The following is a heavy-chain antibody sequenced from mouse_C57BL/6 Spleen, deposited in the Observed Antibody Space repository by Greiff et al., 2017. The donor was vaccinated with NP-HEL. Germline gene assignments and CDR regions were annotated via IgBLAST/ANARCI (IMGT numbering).Heavy chain of an antibody. CDR3: ARDHYGSSRAMDY. CDR2: INPSTGGT. V-gene: IGHV1-42*01. Sequence: EVQLQQSGPELVKPGASVKISCKASGYSFTGYYMNWVKQSPEKSLEWIGEINPSTGGTTYNQKFKAKATLTVDKSSSKAYMQLKSLTSEDSAVYYCARDHYGSSRAMDYWGQGTSVTVSS. D-gene: IGHD1-1*01. J-gene: IGHJ4*01. CDR1: GYSFTGYY.